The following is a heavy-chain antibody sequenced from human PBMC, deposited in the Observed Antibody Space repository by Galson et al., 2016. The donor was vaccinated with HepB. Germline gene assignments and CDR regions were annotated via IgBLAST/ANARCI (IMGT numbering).Heavy chain of an antibody. CDR1: DYTFTSYG. CDR3: AREMTIFGVLDY. V-gene: IGHV1-18*01. CDR2: ISAYNGNT. J-gene: IGHJ4*02. D-gene: IGHD3-3*01. Sequence: SVKVSCRAFDYTFTSYGISWMRQAPGQGLEWMGWISAYNGNTNYAQKVQGRVTMTTDTSTSTAYMELRILRSDDTAVYYCAREMTIFGVLDYWGQGTLVTVSS.